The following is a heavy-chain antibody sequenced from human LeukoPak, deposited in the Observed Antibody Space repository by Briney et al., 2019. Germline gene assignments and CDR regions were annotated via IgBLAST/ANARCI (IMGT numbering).Heavy chain of an antibody. CDR3: ARRSMVQHLDV. V-gene: IGHV7-4-1*02. J-gene: IGHJ6*04. CDR1: GYTFTSYY. CDR2: INTNTGNP. D-gene: IGHD3-10*01. Sequence: ASVTVSCKASGYTFTSYYMHWVRQAPGQGLEWMGRINTNTGNPTYAQGFTGRFVFSLDTSVSTAYLQISSLKAEDTAIYYCARRSMVQHLDVWGKGTTVTVSS.